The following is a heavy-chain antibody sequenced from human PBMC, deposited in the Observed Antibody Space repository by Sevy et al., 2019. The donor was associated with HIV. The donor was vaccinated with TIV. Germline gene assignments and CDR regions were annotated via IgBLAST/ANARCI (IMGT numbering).Heavy chain of an antibody. D-gene: IGHD2-15*01. CDR2: ISYNGRNQ. V-gene: IGHV3-30*04. CDR3: SRFVGYCSGGRCSITDF. J-gene: IGHJ4*02. Sequence: GGSLRLSCAASGFSLSDHAVSWVRQTPGKGLEWLAVISYNGRNQYYADSVKGRFTISKDDSKNTLYLQLNSLRAEDTAVYYCSRFVGYCSGGRCSITDFWGQGTLVTVSS. CDR1: GFSLSDHA.